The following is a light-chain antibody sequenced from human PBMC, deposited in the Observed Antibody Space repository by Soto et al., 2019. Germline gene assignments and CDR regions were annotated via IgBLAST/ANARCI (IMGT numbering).Light chain of an antibody. Sequence: DIQMTQSPSTLSVSVGDRVTITCRASQRIGSWVAWYQQKSGKAPKLLIYDASSLESGVPSRFSGSGSGTRFTLTISSLQPDDFATYYCQQYNTYSGTFGQGTKVDIK. J-gene: IGKJ1*01. CDR2: DAS. CDR3: QQYNTYSGT. V-gene: IGKV1-5*01. CDR1: QRIGSW.